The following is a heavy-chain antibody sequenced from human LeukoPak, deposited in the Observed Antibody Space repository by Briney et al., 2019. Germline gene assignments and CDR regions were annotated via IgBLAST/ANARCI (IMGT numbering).Heavy chain of an antibody. CDR3: AKDQNSGSYLFAPLDY. Sequence: GRSLRLSCAASGFTFSSYGMHWVRQAPGKGLEWVAVISYDGSNKYYADSVKGRFTISRDNSKNTLYLQMNSLRAEDTAVYYCAKDQNSGSYLFAPLDYWGQETLVTVSS. J-gene: IGHJ4*02. CDR2: ISYDGSNK. V-gene: IGHV3-30*18. CDR1: GFTFSSYG. D-gene: IGHD1-26*01.